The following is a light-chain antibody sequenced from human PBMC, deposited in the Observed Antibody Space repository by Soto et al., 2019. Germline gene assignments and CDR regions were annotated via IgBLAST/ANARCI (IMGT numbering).Light chain of an antibody. J-gene: IGLJ3*02. CDR2: DVS. Sequence: QSVLTQPASVSGSPGQSITISCTGTSSDVGGYNYVSWYQQYPGKSPKLMIYDVSNRPSGVSNRFSGSKSGNTASLTISGLQAEDEADYYCSSYTSTSALVFGRGTKLTVL. CDR3: SSYTSTSALV. V-gene: IGLV2-14*03. CDR1: SSDVGGYNY.